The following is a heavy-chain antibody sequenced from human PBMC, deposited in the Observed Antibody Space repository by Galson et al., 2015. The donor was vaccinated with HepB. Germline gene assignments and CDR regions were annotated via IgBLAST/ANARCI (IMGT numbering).Heavy chain of an antibody. CDR1: GFTFSSYW. CDR3: ARTRGAAAGILYY. CDR2: INSDGTYI. V-gene: IGHV3-74*01. Sequence: SLRLSCAASGFTFSSYWMHWVRQAPGKGLVWVSRINSDGTYITYADSVKGRFTISRDNAKNTLYLQMNSPRAEDTALYYCARTRGAAAGILYYWGQGTLVTVSS. D-gene: IGHD6-13*01. J-gene: IGHJ4*02.